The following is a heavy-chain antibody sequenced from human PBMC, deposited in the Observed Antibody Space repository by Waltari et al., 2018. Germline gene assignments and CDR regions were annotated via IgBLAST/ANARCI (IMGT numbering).Heavy chain of an antibody. J-gene: IGHJ4*02. CDR1: GFTFSGST. CDR2: IRSKPNNYAK. V-gene: IGHV3-73*01. CDR3: TGGAVTGTDF. D-gene: IGHD6-13*01. Sequence: EVQVVESGGGLVQPGGSLKLSCATSGFTFSGSTIHWVRQTSGKGLEGVGRIRSKPNNYAKRYTASVEGRFTISRDDSENTAYLQMSSLMTEDTAVYYCTGGAVTGTDFWGQGTLVTVSS.